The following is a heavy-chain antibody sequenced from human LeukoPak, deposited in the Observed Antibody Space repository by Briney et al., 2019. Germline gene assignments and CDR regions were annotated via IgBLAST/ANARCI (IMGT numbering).Heavy chain of an antibody. J-gene: IGHJ3*02. CDR2: IYYSGST. CDR1: GGSISSYY. Sequence: KPSETLSLTCTVSGGSISSYYWSWIRQPPGKGLEWIGYIYYSGSTNYNPSLKSRVTISVDTSKNQFSLKLSSVTAADTAVYYCARLPLLWFGEARGPLVGAFDIWGQGTMVTVSS. D-gene: IGHD3-10*01. CDR3: ARLPLLWFGEARGPLVGAFDI. V-gene: IGHV4-59*01.